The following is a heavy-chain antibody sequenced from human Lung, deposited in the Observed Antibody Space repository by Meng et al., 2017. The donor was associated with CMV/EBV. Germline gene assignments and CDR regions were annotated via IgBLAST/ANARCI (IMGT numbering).Heavy chain of an antibody. D-gene: IGHD3-10*01. J-gene: IGHJ6*02. Sequence: ESXKISXAASGFTFSSYTLNWVRQPPGEGLEWVSSISSSGSYIYYAASVKGRFTISRVNAENSLYLQMSGLRAEDTAVYFCARDYGSRGMDVWGQGTTVTVSS. CDR1: GFTFSSYT. CDR3: ARDYGSRGMDV. V-gene: IGHV3-21*06. CDR2: ISSSGSYI.